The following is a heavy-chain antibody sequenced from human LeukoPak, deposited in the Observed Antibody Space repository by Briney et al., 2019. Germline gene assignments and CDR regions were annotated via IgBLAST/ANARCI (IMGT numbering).Heavy chain of an antibody. CDR2: ISSSGNTI. CDR3: ARGPSIAARYDAFDI. Sequence: PGGSLRLSCVASGFTFSDYEMNWVRQAPGKGLEWVSYISSSGNTISYADSVKGRFTISRDNAKNSLYLQVISLRAEDTAVYYCARGPSIAARYDAFDIWGQGTMVTVSS. CDR1: GFTFSDYE. V-gene: IGHV3-48*03. J-gene: IGHJ3*02. D-gene: IGHD6-6*01.